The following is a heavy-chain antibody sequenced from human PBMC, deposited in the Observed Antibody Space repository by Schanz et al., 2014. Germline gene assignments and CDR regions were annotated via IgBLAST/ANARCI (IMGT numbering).Heavy chain of an antibody. CDR2: ISSSGSYI. CDR1: EFTFSSYK. D-gene: IGHD3-9*01. Sequence: EVQLVESGGGLVKPGGSLRLSCEASEFTFSSYKMNWVRQAPGKGLEWVSSISSSGSYIHYADSVKGRFTISRDNAKNTLYLQMNSLIAEDTAVYYCARDSRPDYDFLTAYYSIDYWGQGTLVTVSS. J-gene: IGHJ4*02. V-gene: IGHV3-21*01. CDR3: ARDSRPDYDFLTAYYSIDY.